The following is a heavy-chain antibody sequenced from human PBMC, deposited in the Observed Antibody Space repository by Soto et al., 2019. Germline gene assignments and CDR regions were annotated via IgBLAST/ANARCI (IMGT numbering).Heavy chain of an antibody. J-gene: IGHJ4*02. D-gene: IGHD3-22*01. CDR3: ARGAITMIVVVPTVFDY. Sequence: TLSLTCTVSGGSISSYYWSWIRQPAGKGLEWIGRIYTSGSTNYNPSLKSRVTISVDTSKNQFSLKLSSVTAADTAVYYCARGAITMIVVVPTVFDYWGQGTLVTVSS. CDR2: IYTSGST. V-gene: IGHV4-4*07. CDR1: GGSISSYY.